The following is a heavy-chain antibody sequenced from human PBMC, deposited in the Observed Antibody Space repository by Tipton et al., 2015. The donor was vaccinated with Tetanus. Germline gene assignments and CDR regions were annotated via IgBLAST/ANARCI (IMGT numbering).Heavy chain of an antibody. Sequence: GSLRLSCAASGFTSKSHYMHWVRQAPGKGLVWISRINPDGRRTNYADSVKGRFTISRDNAKNTVYLQMSSLRAEDTAVYFCARENFYALDYWGQGTLVTVSS. CDR3: ARENFYALDY. V-gene: IGHV3-74*01. D-gene: IGHD2/OR15-2a*01. CDR2: INPDGRRT. J-gene: IGHJ4*02. CDR1: GFTSKSHY.